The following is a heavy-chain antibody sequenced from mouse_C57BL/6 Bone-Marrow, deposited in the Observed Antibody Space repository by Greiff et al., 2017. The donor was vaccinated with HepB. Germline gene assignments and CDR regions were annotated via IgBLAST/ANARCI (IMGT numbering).Heavy chain of an antibody. CDR3: VSAICRYDGCSSAWCAY. Sequence: EVQLVESGGGLVQPKGSLKLSCAASGFSFNTYAMNWVRQAPGKGLEWVARIRSKSNNYATYYADSVKDRFTISRDDSEGMLDLQMNNLKTEGTAMYYWVSAICRYDGCSSAWCAYWGQGTMVTGYA. V-gene: IGHV10-1*01. J-gene: IGHJ3*01. CDR1: GFSFNTYA. D-gene: IGHD1-1*01. CDR2: IRSKSNNYAT.